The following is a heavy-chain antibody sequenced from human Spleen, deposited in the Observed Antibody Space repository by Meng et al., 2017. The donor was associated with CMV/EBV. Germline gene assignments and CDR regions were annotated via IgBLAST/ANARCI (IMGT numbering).Heavy chain of an antibody. CDR2: IYYSGST. D-gene: IGHD1-26*01. CDR3: ARGVGADFQH. J-gene: IGHJ1*01. Sequence: SETLSLTCTVSGGSISSSSYYWGWIRQPPGKGLEWIGSIYYSGSTYYNPSLKSRVTISVDTSKNQFSLKLSSVTAADTAVYYCARGVGADFQHWGQGTLVTVSS. V-gene: IGHV4-39*07. CDR1: GGSISSSSYY.